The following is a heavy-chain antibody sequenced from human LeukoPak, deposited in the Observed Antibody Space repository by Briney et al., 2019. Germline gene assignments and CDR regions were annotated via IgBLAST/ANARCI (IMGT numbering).Heavy chain of an antibody. CDR1: RFTFSSYA. V-gene: IGHV3-23*01. CDR3: AKSPVSSCRGSFCYPFDY. D-gene: IGHD2-15*01. J-gene: IGHJ4*02. CDR2: ISGGGGST. Sequence: PGGSLRLSCAASRFTFSSYAMSWVRQAPGRGLEWVSTISGGGGSTYYSDSVKGRFTISRDNSRNTLYLQMNTLRAEDTAVYFRAKSPVSSCRGSFCYPFDYWGQGNLVTVSS.